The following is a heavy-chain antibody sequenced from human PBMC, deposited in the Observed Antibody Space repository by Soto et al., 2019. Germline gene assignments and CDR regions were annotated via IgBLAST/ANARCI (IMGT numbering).Heavy chain of an antibody. J-gene: IGHJ4*02. V-gene: IGHV3-23*01. D-gene: IGHD3-22*01. CDR1: GFTFSSYA. CDR2: ISGSGGST. Sequence: GGSLRLSCAASGFTFSSYAMSWFRQAPGKGLEWVSAISGSGGSTYYADSVKGRFTISRDNSKNTLYLQMNSLRAEDTAVYYCAKGPTYYYDSSGYFDYWGQGTLVTVSS. CDR3: AKGPTYYYDSSGYFDY.